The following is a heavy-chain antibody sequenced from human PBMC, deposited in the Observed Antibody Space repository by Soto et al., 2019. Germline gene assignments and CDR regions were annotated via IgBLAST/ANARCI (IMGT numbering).Heavy chain of an antibody. CDR1: GFGFGGKT. V-gene: IGHV3-30-3*01. Sequence: QPGGTLRLSCAASGFGFGGKTMYWVRQAPGRGLEWVALIAPDGSQIYYADSVKGRFTISRDNSKNTLYLQMHSLRADDTSLYLCATDIHATWLLNSWGQGTLVTVSS. D-gene: IGHD2-2*02. CDR2: IAPDGSQI. CDR3: ATDIHATWLLNS. J-gene: IGHJ5*02.